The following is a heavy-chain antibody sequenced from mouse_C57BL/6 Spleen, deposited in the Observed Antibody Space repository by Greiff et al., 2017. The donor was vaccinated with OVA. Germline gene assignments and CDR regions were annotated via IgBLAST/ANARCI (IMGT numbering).Heavy chain of an antibody. Sequence: VQLQQPGAELVKPGASVKMTCKASGYTFTSYWITWVKQRPGQGLEWIGDIYPGSGSTNYNEKFKSKATLTVDTSSSTAYMQLSSLTSEDSAVYYCAREDDWYFDVWGTGTTVTVSS. CDR1: GYTFTSYW. V-gene: IGHV1-55*01. J-gene: IGHJ1*03. CDR3: AREDDWYFDV. CDR2: IYPGSGST.